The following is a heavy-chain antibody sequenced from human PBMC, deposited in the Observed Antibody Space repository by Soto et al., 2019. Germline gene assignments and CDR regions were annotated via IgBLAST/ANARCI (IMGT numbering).Heavy chain of an antibody. CDR3: ASIAVANKKGYYYYGMDV. J-gene: IGHJ6*02. V-gene: IGHV5-51*01. D-gene: IGHD6-19*01. CDR1: VYSLTSYW. Sequence: PXESLKISCKGSVYSLTSYWIGWVGQIPGKGLEWMGIIYPGDSDTRYSPSFQGQVTISADKSISTAYLQWSSLKASDTAMYYCASIAVANKKGYYYYGMDVWGQGTTVTVSS. CDR2: IYPGDSDT.